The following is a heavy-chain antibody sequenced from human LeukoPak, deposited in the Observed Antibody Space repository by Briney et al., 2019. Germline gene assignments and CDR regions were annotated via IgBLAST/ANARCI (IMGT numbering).Heavy chain of an antibody. CDR2: IYTSGST. D-gene: IGHD6-13*01. CDR3: ASWSSSWYDAFDI. Sequence: PSETLSLTCTVSGGSISSYYWSWIRQPPGKGLEWIGYIYTSGSTNYNPSLKSRVTISVDTSKNQFSLKLSSVTAADTAVYYCASWSSSWYDAFDIWGQGTMVTVSS. V-gene: IGHV4-4*09. J-gene: IGHJ3*02. CDR1: GGSISSYY.